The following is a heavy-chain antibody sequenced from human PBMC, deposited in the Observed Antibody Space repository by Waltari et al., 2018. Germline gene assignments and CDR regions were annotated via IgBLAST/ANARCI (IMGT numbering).Heavy chain of an antibody. V-gene: IGHV1-2*02. Sequence: QVQLVQSGAEVKKPGASVKVSCKPSGYVFTAYYMFWVRQAPGQGLQCMGWINPNSGDTDDAQKFQGRVIMTRDTSITTAYIELSNLTSDDTAIYYCARGAPLIGGEQYLDNWGQGTLVTVSS. CDR1: GYVFTAYY. CDR3: ARGAPLIGGEQYLDN. D-gene: IGHD2-21*01. J-gene: IGHJ4*02. CDR2: INPNSGDT.